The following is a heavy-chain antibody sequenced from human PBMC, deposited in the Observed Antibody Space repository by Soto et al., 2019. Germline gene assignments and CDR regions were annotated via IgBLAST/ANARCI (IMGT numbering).Heavy chain of an antibody. V-gene: IGHV3-53*01. D-gene: IGHD3-22*01. CDR3: AYSSFPGDY. CDR2: IYSGGTT. CDR1: GFTVSSKY. J-gene: IGHJ4*02. Sequence: EVPLVESGGGLIQPGGSLRLSCAASGFTVSSKYMSWVRQAPGKGLEWVSVIYSGGTTNYAGSVKGRFTISRDNSKNTLYLQMNSLRAEDTAVYYCAYSSFPGDYWGQGTLVTVSS.